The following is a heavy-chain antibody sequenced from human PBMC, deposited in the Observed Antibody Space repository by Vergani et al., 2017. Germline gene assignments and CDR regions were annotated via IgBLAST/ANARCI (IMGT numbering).Heavy chain of an antibody. CDR3: VKDQPVFDE. CDR1: GFPFSTYG. J-gene: IGHJ4*02. CDR2: IQKDGIDK. Sequence: VQMVESGGGLVKPGGSLRLSCAASGFPFSTYGMHWVRQAPGKGLEWVAFIQKDGIDKFYADSVRGRFTISIDISKNTLYLEMNSLSAEDTALYHCVKDQPVFDEWGRGTLVSVS. V-gene: IGHV3-30*02.